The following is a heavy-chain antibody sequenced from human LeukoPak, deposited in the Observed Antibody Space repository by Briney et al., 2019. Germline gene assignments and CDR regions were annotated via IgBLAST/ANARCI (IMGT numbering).Heavy chain of an antibody. Sequence: GGSLRLSCAASGFTFSSYAMSWVRQAPGKGLEWVSAISNSGGSTYYADSVKDRFTISRDNSKNTLYLQMNSLRAEDTAVYYCAKAPGGVIVWYDYWGQGTLVTVSS. CDR2: ISNSGGST. D-gene: IGHD3-16*02. CDR3: AKAPGGVIVWYDY. CDR1: GFTFSSYA. J-gene: IGHJ4*02. V-gene: IGHV3-23*01.